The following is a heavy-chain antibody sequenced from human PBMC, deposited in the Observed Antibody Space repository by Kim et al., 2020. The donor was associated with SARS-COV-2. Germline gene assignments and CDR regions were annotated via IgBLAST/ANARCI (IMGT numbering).Heavy chain of an antibody. CDR3: ARTGYSSSWGYYYYMDV. CDR2: INHSGST. V-gene: IGHV4-34*01. J-gene: IGHJ6*03. D-gene: IGHD6-13*01. Sequence: SETLSLTCAVYGGSFSGYYWSWIRQPPGKGLEWIGEINHSGSTNYNPSLKSRVTISVDTSKNQFSLKLSSVTAADTAVYYCARTGYSSSWGYYYYMDVWG. CDR1: GGSFSGYY.